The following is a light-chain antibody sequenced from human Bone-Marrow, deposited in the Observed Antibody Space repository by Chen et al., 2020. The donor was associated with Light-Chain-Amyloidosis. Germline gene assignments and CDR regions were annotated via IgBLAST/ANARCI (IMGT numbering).Light chain of an antibody. CDR3: QQYNNWPPYT. CDR2: GAS. CDR1: QSVSSN. V-gene: IGKV3-15*01. J-gene: IGKJ2*01. Sequence: EIVMTQSPAALSVSPGERATLSCRASQSVSSNLAWYQQNPGQAPRLLIYGASTRATGIPARFSGSESGTEFTLTISSLQSEDFAVYYCQQYNNWPPYTFGQVTKLAIK.